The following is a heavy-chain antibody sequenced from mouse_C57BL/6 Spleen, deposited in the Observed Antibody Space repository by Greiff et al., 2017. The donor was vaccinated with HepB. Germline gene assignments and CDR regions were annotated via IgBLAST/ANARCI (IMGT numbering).Heavy chain of an antibody. V-gene: IGHV3-6*01. Sequence: LQESGPGLVKPSQSLSLTCSVTGYSITSGYYWNWIRQFPGNKLEWMGYISYDGSNNYNPSLKNRISITRDTSKHQFFLKLSSVTTEDTATYCCARDRNFDYWGQGTTLTVSS. CDR3: ARDRNFDY. J-gene: IGHJ2*01. CDR2: ISYDGSN. CDR1: GYSITSGYY.